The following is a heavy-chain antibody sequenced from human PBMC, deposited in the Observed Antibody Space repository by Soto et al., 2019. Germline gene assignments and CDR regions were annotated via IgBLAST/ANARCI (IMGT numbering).Heavy chain of an antibody. D-gene: IGHD6-13*01. V-gene: IGHV3-64D*06. CDR1: GFTFSSYA. Sequence: GGSLRLSCAASGFTFSSYAMHWVRQAPGKGLEYVSAISSNGGSTYYADSVKGRFTISRDNSKNTLYLQMSSLRAEDTAVYYCVKLVDSSSWPLDYWGQGTLVTVSS. CDR2: ISSNGGST. J-gene: IGHJ4*02. CDR3: VKLVDSSSWPLDY.